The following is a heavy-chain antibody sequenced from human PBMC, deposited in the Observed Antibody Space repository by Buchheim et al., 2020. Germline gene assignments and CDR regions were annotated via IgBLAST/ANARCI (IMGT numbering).Heavy chain of an antibody. CDR2: INPSGGIR. J-gene: IGHJ5*02. CDR1: GYIFTSYY. D-gene: IGHD1-7*01. Sequence: QVQLVQSGAEVKKPGASVKVSCKASGYIFTSYYIHWVRQAPGQGLEWMGIINPSGGIRTYAQKFQGRVTMTRDTSTSTDYMELSSLRSEDTAVYYCARVNREYSNNWYFWPWGQGTL. V-gene: IGHV1-46*03. CDR3: ARVNREYSNNWYFWP.